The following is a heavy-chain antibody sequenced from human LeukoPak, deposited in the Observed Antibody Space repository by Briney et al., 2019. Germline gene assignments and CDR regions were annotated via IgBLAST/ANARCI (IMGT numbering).Heavy chain of an antibody. J-gene: IGHJ3*02. CDR3: ASLADWYYYDDSGYPLGAFDI. Sequence: SETLSLTCTVSGGSISAYYGNWIRQSRGKGLGWIGYIYHTVSTKHTPSLKSRVTISVDTSKHQFSLKLTSVTAADTAVYYCASLADWYYYDDSGYPLGAFDIWGQGTMVTVSS. D-gene: IGHD3-22*01. CDR1: GGSISAYY. V-gene: IGHV4-59*01. CDR2: IYHTVST.